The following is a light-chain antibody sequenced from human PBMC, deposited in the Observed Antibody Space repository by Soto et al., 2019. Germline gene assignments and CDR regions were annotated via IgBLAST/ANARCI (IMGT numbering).Light chain of an antibody. V-gene: IGKV1-5*01. Sequence: DIQMTQSPSTLSASVGDRVTITCRASQSISIGMAWYLQKPGKAPELLIYDASSLNSGVPSGFSGSGSGTEFTLTIGRLQPDNFASYYCQQYHSYPYTFGQGTKLEIK. CDR2: DAS. CDR3: QQYHSYPYT. J-gene: IGKJ2*01. CDR1: QSISIG.